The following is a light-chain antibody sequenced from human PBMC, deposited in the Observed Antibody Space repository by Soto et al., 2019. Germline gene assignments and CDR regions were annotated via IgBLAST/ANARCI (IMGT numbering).Light chain of an antibody. CDR3: QQRDSWPPT. Sequence: IVLTQSPATLSLSPGERATLSCRASESVSRSLVWYQQKPGQAPRLLIYDASNRATGIPARFSGGGSGTDFILTISSLEPEDFAVYYCQQRDSWPPTFGQGTKVDIK. J-gene: IGKJ1*01. CDR2: DAS. V-gene: IGKV3-11*01. CDR1: ESVSRS.